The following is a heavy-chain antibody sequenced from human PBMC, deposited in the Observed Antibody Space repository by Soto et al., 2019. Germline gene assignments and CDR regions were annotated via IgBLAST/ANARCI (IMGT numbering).Heavy chain of an antibody. CDR3: ARGRGYGFGIDY. J-gene: IGHJ4*02. Sequence: SETLSLTCTVSGGSISSSSYYWGWIRQPPGKGLEWIGSIYYSGSTYYNPSLKSRVTISVDTSKNQFSLRLSAVTAADTAVYYCARGRGYGFGIDYWGQGIVVTVSS. CDR1: GGSISSSSYY. CDR2: IYYSGST. V-gene: IGHV4-39*07. D-gene: IGHD5-18*01.